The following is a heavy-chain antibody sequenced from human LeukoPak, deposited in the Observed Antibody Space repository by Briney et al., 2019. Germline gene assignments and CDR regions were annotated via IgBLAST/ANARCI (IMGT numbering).Heavy chain of an antibody. CDR1: GFTVSRSY. Sequence: PGGSLRLSCAASGFTVSRSYMSWVRHAPGRGLECASDIYRDGSTYYADSVKGRFTISRDDSTNTVYLQMNSLSAEDTAVYYCATRPGMGINYFDLWGRGTLVTVSS. J-gene: IGHJ2*01. D-gene: IGHD1-1*01. CDR3: ATRPGMGINYFDL. V-gene: IGHV3-53*01. CDR2: IYRDGST.